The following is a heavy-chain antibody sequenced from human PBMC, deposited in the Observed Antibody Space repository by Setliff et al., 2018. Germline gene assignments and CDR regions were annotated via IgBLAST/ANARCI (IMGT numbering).Heavy chain of an antibody. V-gene: IGHV3-7*01. CDR2: INPDGSEK. J-gene: IGHJ4*02. CDR1: GFTYNNCW. D-gene: IGHD3-10*01. Sequence: GGSLRLSCGASGFTYNNCWVSWVRLAPGKGLEWLASINPDGSEKYYVDSVKGRFTISRDNAKNSLSLQMNSLRTEDTAVYYCFGAGTCSYWGQGTLVTVSS. CDR3: FGAGTCSY.